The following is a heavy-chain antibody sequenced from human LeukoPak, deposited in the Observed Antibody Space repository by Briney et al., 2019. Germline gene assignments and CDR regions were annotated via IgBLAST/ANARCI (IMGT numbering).Heavy chain of an antibody. CDR2: INPNSGGT. J-gene: IGHJ5*02. CDR1: GYTFTGYY. Sequence: EASVKVSCKASGYTFTGYYMHWVRQAPGQGREWMGWINPNSGGTNYAQKFQGRVTMTRDTSISTAYMELSRLRSDDTAVYYCARATTYYDFWSGYNWFDPWGQGTLVTVSS. D-gene: IGHD3-3*01. V-gene: IGHV1-2*02. CDR3: ARATTYYDFWSGYNWFDP.